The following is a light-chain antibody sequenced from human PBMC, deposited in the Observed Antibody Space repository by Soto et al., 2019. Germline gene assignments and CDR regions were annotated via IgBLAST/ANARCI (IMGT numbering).Light chain of an antibody. V-gene: IGKV3-15*01. CDR2: GAS. CDR1: QSVSRN. Sequence: EIVMTQSPATLSVSLGERATLSCRASQSVSRNLAWYQLKPGQAPRLLIYGASTRATGIPARFSGSGSGTDFTLTISSLQSEDFAVYYCQQYNDRPTFGQGTKVDIK. CDR3: QQYNDRPT. J-gene: IGKJ1*01.